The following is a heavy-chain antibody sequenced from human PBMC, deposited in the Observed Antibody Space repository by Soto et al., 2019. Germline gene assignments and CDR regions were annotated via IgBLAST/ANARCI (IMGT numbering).Heavy chain of an antibody. Sequence: EVQLVEPGGGLVQPGRSLRLSCAASGFTFDDYAMHWVRQAPGKGLEWVSGISWNSGSIGYADSVKGRFTISRDNAKKSLCLQMNSLRAEDTGLYYCAKATGRGGYYYYYYGMDVWGQGTTVTVSS. CDR3: AKATGRGGYYYYYYGMDV. J-gene: IGHJ6*02. CDR2: ISWNSGSI. V-gene: IGHV3-9*01. D-gene: IGHD1-1*01. CDR1: GFTFDDYA.